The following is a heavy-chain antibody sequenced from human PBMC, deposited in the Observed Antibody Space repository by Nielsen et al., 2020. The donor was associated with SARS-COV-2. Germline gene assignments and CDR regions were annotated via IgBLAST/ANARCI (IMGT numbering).Heavy chain of an antibody. V-gene: IGHV4-61*08. CDR3: ARTYSGTYYHYFDY. Sequence: SETLSLTCTVSGGSISSGGYYWSWLRQHPGKGLEWIGYIYYGGTTNYNPSLESRVSILIDTSKDQLSLNLKLSSVTTADTAVYYCARTYSGTYYHYFDYWGQGSLVTVSS. CDR2: IYYGGTT. J-gene: IGHJ4*02. D-gene: IGHD1-26*01. CDR1: GGSISSGGYY.